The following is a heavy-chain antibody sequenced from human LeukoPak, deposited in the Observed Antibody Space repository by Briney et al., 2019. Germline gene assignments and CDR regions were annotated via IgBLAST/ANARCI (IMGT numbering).Heavy chain of an antibody. Sequence: NPSETLSLSCTVSGGSISSYYWSWIRQPPGKGLEWIGYIYYSGSTNYNPSLKSRVTISVDTSKNQFSLKLSSVTAADTAVYYCARWSCSSTSCPFDYWGQGTLVTVSS. CDR1: GGSISSYY. D-gene: IGHD2-2*01. J-gene: IGHJ4*02. CDR2: IYYSGST. CDR3: ARWSCSSTSCPFDY. V-gene: IGHV4-59*01.